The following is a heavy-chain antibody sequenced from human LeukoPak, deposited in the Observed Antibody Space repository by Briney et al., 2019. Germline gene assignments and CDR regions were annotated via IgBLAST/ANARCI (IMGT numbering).Heavy chain of an antibody. D-gene: IGHD2-2*01. V-gene: IGHV3-23*01. J-gene: IGHJ4*02. CDR2: CSGSVDTT. CDR3: AKSTDSDYGDC. CDR1: GFTFSTYA. Sequence: GGSLRLSCAASGFTFSTYAMNWVRQAPGKGLEWVSTCSGSVDTTYYADSVKGRFTISRDNSKNTLYLQIDTLTAEDTAVYYCAKSTDSDYGDCWGQGTLVTASS.